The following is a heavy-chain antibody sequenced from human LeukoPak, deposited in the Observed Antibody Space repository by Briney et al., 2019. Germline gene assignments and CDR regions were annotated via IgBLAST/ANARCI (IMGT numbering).Heavy chain of an antibody. J-gene: IGHJ4*02. D-gene: IGHD3-22*01. V-gene: IGHV4-59*12. CDR3: ARETYDSSGYY. CDR2: IYYSGST. Sequence: SETLSLTCTVSGGSISSYYWSWIRQPPGKGLEWIGYIYYSGSTNYNPSLKSRVTISVDTSKNQFSLKLSSVTAADTAVYYCARETYDSSGYYWGQGTLVTVSS. CDR1: GGSISSYY.